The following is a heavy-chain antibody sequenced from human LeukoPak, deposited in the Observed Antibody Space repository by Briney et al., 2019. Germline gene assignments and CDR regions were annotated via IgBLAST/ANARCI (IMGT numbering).Heavy chain of an antibody. CDR1: GFTFSKYD. CDR3: AKEITLTTAYFDY. CDR2: ISDSGDQT. D-gene: IGHD4-17*01. J-gene: IGHJ4*02. Sequence: PGGSLRLSCVASGFTFSKYDMSWVRQAPGKGLERVSGISDSGDQTYYADSVRARFTISRDNSKNTLYLQVNSLRAEDTALYYCAKEITLTTAYFDYWGQGTLVTVSS. V-gene: IGHV3-23*01.